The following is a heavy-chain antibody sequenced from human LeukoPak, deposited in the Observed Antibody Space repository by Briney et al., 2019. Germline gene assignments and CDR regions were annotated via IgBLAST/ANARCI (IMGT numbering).Heavy chain of an antibody. D-gene: IGHD6-19*01. Sequence: PGGSLRLSCAASGFTFSSYAMSWVRQAPGKGLEWVSAISGSGGSTYYADSVKGRFTISRDNSKNTLYPQMNSLRAEDTAVYYCAKKRVAGPYNWFDPWGQGTLVTVSS. V-gene: IGHV3-23*01. J-gene: IGHJ5*02. CDR2: ISGSGGST. CDR1: GFTFSSYA. CDR3: AKKRVAGPYNWFDP.